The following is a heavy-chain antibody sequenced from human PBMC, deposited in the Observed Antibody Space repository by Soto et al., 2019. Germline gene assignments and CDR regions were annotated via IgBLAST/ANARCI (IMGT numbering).Heavy chain of an antibody. CDR2: ISYDGSNK. CDR1: GFTFSSYG. D-gene: IGHD5-12*01. CDR3: AKEPEMATIQLVFDI. V-gene: IGHV3-30*18. Sequence: PGGSLRLSCAASGFTFSSYGMHWVRQAPGKGLEWVAVISYDGSNKYYADSVKGRFTISRDNSKNTLYLQMNSLRAEDTAVYYCAKEPEMATIQLVFDIWGQGTMVTVSS. J-gene: IGHJ3*02.